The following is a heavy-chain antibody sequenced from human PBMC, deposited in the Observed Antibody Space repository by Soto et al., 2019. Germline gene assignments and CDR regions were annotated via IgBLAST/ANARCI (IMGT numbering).Heavy chain of an antibody. J-gene: IGHJ6*03. CDR2: IYYSGST. CDR1: GGSISSSSYY. V-gene: IGHV4-39*01. D-gene: IGHD1-1*01. Sequence: SETLSLTCTVSGGSISSSSYYWGWIRQPPGKGLEWIGSIYYSGSTYYNPSLKSRVTISVDTSKNQFSLKLSSVTAADTAVYYCARQRRHYYYMDVWGKGTTVTVS. CDR3: ARQRRHYYYMDV.